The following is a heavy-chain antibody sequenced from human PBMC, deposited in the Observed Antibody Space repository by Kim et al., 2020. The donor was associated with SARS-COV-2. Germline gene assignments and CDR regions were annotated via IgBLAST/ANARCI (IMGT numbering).Heavy chain of an antibody. V-gene: IGHV3-21*01. CDR3: ARDHLAAAGYGWFDP. Sequence: GGSLRLSCAASGFTFSSYSMNWVRQAPGKGLEWVSSISSSSSYIYYADSVKGRFTISRDNAKNSLYLQMNRLRAEDTAVYYCARDHLAAAGYGWFDPWGQGTLVTVSS. J-gene: IGHJ5*02. CDR1: GFTFSSYS. D-gene: IGHD6-13*01. CDR2: ISSSSSYI.